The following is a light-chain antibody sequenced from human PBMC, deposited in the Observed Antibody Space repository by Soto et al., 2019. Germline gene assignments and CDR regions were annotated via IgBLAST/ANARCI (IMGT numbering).Light chain of an antibody. CDR2: DVS. CDR1: SSDVDDYNY. V-gene: IGLV2-11*01. Sequence: QSALTQPRSVSGSPGQSVTISCTGTSSDVDDYNYVSWFQQHPGKAPKLMIYDVSERPSGVPDRFSGSKSDNTASLTISGLQAEDEADYYCCSYGGTFYVFGTGTKLTVL. J-gene: IGLJ1*01. CDR3: CSYGGTFYV.